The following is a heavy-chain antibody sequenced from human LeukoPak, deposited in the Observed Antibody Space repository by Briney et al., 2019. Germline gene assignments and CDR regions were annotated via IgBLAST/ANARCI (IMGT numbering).Heavy chain of an antibody. CDR1: GFTFSDYY. CDR3: ARGVDTAMVTFIFQH. Sequence: PGGSLRLSCAASGFTFSDYYMSWIRQAPGKGLEWVSYISSSGSTIYYADSVKGRFTTSRDNAKNSLYLQMNSLRAEDTAVYYCARGVDTAMVTFIFQHWGQGTLVTVSS. CDR2: ISSSGSTI. D-gene: IGHD5-18*01. V-gene: IGHV3-11*01. J-gene: IGHJ1*01.